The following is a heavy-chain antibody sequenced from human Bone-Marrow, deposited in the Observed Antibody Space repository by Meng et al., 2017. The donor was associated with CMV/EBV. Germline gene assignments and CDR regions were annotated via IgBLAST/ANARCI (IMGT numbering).Heavy chain of an antibody. V-gene: IGHV4-34*01. CDR2: INHSGST. J-gene: IGHJ4*02. CDR1: GGSFSGYY. D-gene: IGHD2-2*01. Sequence: SETLSLTCAVYGGSFSGYYWSWIRQPPGKGLEWIGEINHSGSTNYNPSLKSRVTISVDTSKNQFSLKLSSVTAADTAVYYCAREKTSHQLGYFDYWGQGTLVTVSS. CDR3: AREKTSHQLGYFDY.